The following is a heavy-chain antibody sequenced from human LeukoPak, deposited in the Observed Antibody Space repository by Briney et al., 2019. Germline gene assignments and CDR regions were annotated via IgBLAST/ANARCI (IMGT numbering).Heavy chain of an antibody. CDR3: ARFSTHFDY. Sequence: GGSLRLSCAASGFTFSSHWMSWVRQAPGKGLEWVANLNQDGSEKYYVDSVKGRFTISRDNAKKSLYLEMNSLRAEDTAVYYCARFSTHFDYWGQGTLVTVSS. D-gene: IGHD3-3*02. CDR2: LNQDGSEK. V-gene: IGHV3-7*02. J-gene: IGHJ4*02. CDR1: GFTFSSHW.